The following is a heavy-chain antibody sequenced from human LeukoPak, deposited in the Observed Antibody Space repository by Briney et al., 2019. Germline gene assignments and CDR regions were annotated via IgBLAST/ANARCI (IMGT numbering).Heavy chain of an antibody. Sequence: SEALSLTCTVSGGSISSYYWSWIRQPPGKGLEWIGYIYYSGSTNYNPSLKSRVTISVDTSKNQFSLKLSSVTAADTAVYYCARGFHDSSGYYPLYYFDYWGQGTLVTVSS. V-gene: IGHV4-59*08. J-gene: IGHJ4*02. CDR1: GGSISSYY. CDR3: ARGFHDSSGYYPLYYFDY. D-gene: IGHD3-22*01. CDR2: IYYSGST.